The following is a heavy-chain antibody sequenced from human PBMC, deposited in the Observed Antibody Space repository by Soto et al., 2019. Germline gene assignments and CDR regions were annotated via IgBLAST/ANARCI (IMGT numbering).Heavy chain of an antibody. V-gene: IGHV1-69*01. CDR1: GGTFSSYA. J-gene: IGHJ5*02. Sequence: QVQLVQSGAEVKKPGSSVKVSCKASGGTFSSYAISWVRQAPRQGLEWMGGIIPIFGTANYAQKFQGRVTITADESTSTAYMELSSLRSEDTAVYYCTSVLRFLEWLSPFDPWGQGTLVTVSS. CDR3: TSVLRFLEWLSPFDP. D-gene: IGHD3-3*01. CDR2: IIPIFGTA.